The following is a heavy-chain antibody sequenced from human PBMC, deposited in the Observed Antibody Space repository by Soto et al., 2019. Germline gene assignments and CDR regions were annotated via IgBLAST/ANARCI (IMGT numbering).Heavy chain of an antibody. CDR1: GFTFSSYS. V-gene: IGHV3-48*01. D-gene: IGHD3-10*01. CDR2: ISSSSSTI. CDR3: ARLWFGELLGY. Sequence: EVQLVESGGGLVQPGGSLRLSCAASGFTFSSYSMNWVRQAPGKGLEWVSYISSSSSTIYYADSVKGRFTISRDNAKNSLYLQMTSLRAEDTAVYYCARLWFGELLGYWGQGTLVTVSS. J-gene: IGHJ4*02.